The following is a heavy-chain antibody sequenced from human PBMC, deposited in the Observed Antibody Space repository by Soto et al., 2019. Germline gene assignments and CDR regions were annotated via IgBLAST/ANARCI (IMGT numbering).Heavy chain of an antibody. CDR1: GDSVSSNSAA. Sequence: PSQTLSLTCAISGDSVSSNSAAWNWIRPSPSRGLEWLGRTYYRSKWYNVYAVSVKSRITVNPDTSKNQISLHLNSVTPEDTAVYYWARQRANAFDISGQATIVTVSS. CDR3: ARQRANAFDI. V-gene: IGHV6-1*01. J-gene: IGHJ3*02. CDR2: TYYRSKWYN. D-gene: IGHD5-18*01.